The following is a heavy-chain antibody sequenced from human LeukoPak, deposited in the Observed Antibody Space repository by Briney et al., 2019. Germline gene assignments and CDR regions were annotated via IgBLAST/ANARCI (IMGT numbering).Heavy chain of an antibody. CDR3: MSARHENCYCDF. Sequence: GESLKISCQDSKYSFTYNPIGCVRQMPGKGLEWMGIIRPDDSDTRYSPSFQGRVTISADKSTSTANLQWSSLQASDTAMYYCMSARHENCYCDFWGQGTLVTVSS. V-gene: IGHV5-51*01. D-gene: IGHD2-21*02. CDR1: KYSFTYNP. J-gene: IGHJ4*02. CDR2: IRPDDSDT.